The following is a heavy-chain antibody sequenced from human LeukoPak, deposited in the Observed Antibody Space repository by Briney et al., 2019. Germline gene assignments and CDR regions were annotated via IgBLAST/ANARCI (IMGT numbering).Heavy chain of an antibody. Sequence: ASVKVSCKASGGTFSSYAISWVRQAPGQGLEWMGWINPNSGGTNYAQKFQGWVTMTRDTSISTAYMELSRLRSDDTAVYYCAVEGLWSRDNWFDPWGQGTLVTVSS. J-gene: IGHJ5*02. CDR3: AVEGLWSRDNWFDP. CDR1: GGTFSSYA. V-gene: IGHV1-2*04. CDR2: INPNSGGT. D-gene: IGHD5-18*01.